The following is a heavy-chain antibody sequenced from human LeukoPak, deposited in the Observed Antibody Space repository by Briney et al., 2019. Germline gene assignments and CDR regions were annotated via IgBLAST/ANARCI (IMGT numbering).Heavy chain of an antibody. D-gene: IGHD3-16*01. CDR1: GFTVSSNY. Sequence: GSLRLSCAASGFTVSSNYMSWVRQAPGKGLEWIGSIYYSGSTYYNPSLKSRVTISVDTSKNQFSLKLSSVTAADTAVYYCARHPTPLGGYFDYWGQGTLVTVSS. J-gene: IGHJ4*02. CDR2: IYYSGST. V-gene: IGHV4-39*01. CDR3: ARHPTPLGGYFDY.